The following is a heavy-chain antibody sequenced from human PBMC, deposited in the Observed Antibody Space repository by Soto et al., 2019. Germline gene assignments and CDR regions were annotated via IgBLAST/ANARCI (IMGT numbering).Heavy chain of an antibody. Sequence: QVQLVQSGAEVKKPGSSVKVSCKASGGTFSSYTISWVRQAPGQGLEWMGRIIPILGIANYAQKFQGRVTITADKSTSTAYMELSSLGSEDTAVYYCARAVVDNYLYFDSWGQGTLVTVSS. V-gene: IGHV1-69*02. CDR3: ARAVVDNYLYFDS. D-gene: IGHD2-15*01. CDR2: IIPILGIA. CDR1: GGTFSSYT. J-gene: IGHJ4*02.